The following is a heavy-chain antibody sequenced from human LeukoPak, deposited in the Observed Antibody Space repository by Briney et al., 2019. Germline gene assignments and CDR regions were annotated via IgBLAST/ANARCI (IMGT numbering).Heavy chain of an antibody. CDR1: GYNFSDYW. J-gene: IGHJ5*02. Sequence: GESLKISCKVSGYNFSDYWIAWVRQMPGKGLECMRIIHSGDSDTRYSPSLQGQVTISADKSTSTAYLQWSSLKASDTAMYYCARRYYDILTGPQKWFDPWGQGTLVTVSS. D-gene: IGHD3-9*01. CDR2: IHSGDSDT. CDR3: ARRYYDILTGPQKWFDP. V-gene: IGHV5-51*01.